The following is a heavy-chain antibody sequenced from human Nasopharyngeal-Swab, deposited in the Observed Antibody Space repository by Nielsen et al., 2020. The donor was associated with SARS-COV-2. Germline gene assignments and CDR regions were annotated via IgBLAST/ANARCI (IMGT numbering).Heavy chain of an antibody. CDR2: IYSDDST. CDR3: ARDGGSYHLGAFDY. Sequence: WIRQPPGKGLEWVSVIYSDDSTYYADSVKGRFTISRDNSKNTLYLQMNSLRAEDTAVYYCARDGGSYHLGAFDYWGQGTLVTVLL. V-gene: IGHV3-66*01. D-gene: IGHD2-2*01. J-gene: IGHJ4*02.